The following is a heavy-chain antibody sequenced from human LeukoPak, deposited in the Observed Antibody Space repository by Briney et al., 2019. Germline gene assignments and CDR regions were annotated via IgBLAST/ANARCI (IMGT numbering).Heavy chain of an antibody. CDR1: GFSFSSYG. CDR2: INHSGST. CDR3: ARGPPRIWYSSSPRFDY. D-gene: IGHD6-6*01. Sequence: GSLRLSCAASGFSFSSYGMSWIRQPPGKGLEWIGEINHSGSTNYNPSLKSRVTISVDTSKNQFSLKLSSVTAADTAVYYCARGPPRIWYSSSPRFDYWGQGTLVTVSS. J-gene: IGHJ4*02. V-gene: IGHV4-34*01.